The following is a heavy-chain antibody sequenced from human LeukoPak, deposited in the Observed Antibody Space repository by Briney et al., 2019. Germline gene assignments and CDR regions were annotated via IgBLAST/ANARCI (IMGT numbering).Heavy chain of an antibody. V-gene: IGHV4-39*07. D-gene: IGHD6-19*01. Sequence: SETLSLTCTVSGGSISSSSYYWGWIRQPPGKGLEWIGEINHSGSTNYNPSLKSRVTISVDTSKNQFSLKLSSVTAADTAVYYCARAIAVGDYDYWGQGTLVTVSS. J-gene: IGHJ4*02. CDR2: INHSGST. CDR3: ARAIAVGDYDY. CDR1: GGSISSSSYY.